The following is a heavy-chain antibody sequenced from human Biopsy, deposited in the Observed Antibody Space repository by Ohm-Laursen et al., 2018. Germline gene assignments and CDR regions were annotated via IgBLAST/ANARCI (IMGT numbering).Heavy chain of an antibody. V-gene: IGHV3-21*01. CDR2: ISSRSSDI. CDR1: GFIFSTYT. CDR3: AGDRYYGSESYYSHYNMDV. J-gene: IGHJ6*02. D-gene: IGHD3-10*01. Sequence: SLRLSCAASGFIFSTYTMNWVRQAPGEGLEWVSSISSRSSDIYYADSVKGRFTISRDNAKNSLFLHMNSLRAEDTAVYYCAGDRYYGSESYYSHYNMDVWGQGTTVSVSS.